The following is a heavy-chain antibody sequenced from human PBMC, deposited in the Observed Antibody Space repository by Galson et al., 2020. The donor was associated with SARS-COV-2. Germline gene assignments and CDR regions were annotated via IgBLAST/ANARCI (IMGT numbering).Heavy chain of an antibody. CDR2: IDGRGDRT. J-gene: IGHJ2*01. Sequence: SCAASGFTFSNYAMSWVRQTPGKGLEWVSAIDGRGDRTNYADSVKGRFTISRDNSKNTLYLQMNSLRVDDTALYYCAKDQRATGGWCFDLWGRGTLVTVAS. V-gene: IGHV3-23*01. CDR1: GFTFSNYA. D-gene: IGHD2-15*01. CDR3: AKDQRATGGWCFDL.